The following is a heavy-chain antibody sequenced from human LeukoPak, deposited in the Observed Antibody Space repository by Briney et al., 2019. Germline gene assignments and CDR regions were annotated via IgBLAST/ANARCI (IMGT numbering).Heavy chain of an antibody. CDR1: GGSFSGYI. V-gene: IGHV4-34*01. D-gene: IGHD5-18*01. CDR3: VRRGYDSGQEIGDY. CDR2: INARGNN. J-gene: IGHJ4*02. Sequence: PSETLSLTCGVYGGSFSGYIWDWVRQPPGKGLEWIGEINARGNNNYNPSPKNRLTISVDTSKNPSSLKVNSVTAADTDVYYCVRRGYDSGQEIGDYWGQGTLVTVSS.